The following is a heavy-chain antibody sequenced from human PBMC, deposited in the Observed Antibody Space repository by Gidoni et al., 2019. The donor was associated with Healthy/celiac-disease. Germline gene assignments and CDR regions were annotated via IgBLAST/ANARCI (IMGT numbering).Heavy chain of an antibody. CDR3: ARIKRTLGYCSGGSCSGMDV. V-gene: IGHV1-69*01. CDR1: GGTFSSYA. Sequence: QVQLVQSGAEVKKPGSSVKVSCKASGGTFSSYAISWVRQAPGQGLEWMGGIIPSFGTANYAQKFQGRVTITADESPSTAYMELSSLRSEDTAVYYCARIKRTLGYCSGGSCSGMDVWGQGTTVTVSS. CDR2: IIPSFGTA. J-gene: IGHJ6*02. D-gene: IGHD2-15*01.